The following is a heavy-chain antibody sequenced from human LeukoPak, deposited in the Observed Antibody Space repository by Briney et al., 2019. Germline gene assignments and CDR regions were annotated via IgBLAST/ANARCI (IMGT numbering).Heavy chain of an antibody. V-gene: IGHV3-11*04. CDR3: ARGDYEIDY. J-gene: IGHJ4*02. CDR1: GFTFSDYY. Sequence: KPGGSLRLSCAASGFTFSDYYMSWIRQAPGKGLEWVSYISSGSTIYYADSVKGRFTVSRDNAKNSLYLQMNSLRAEDTAVYYCARGDYEIDYWGQGTLVTVSS. D-gene: IGHD4-17*01. CDR2: ISSGSTI.